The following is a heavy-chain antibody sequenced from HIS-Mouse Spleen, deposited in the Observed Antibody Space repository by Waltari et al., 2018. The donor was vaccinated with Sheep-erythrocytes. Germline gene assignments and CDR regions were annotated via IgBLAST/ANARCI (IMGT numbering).Heavy chain of an antibody. D-gene: IGHD3-22*01. Sequence: QLQLQESGPGLVKPSETLSRPCTVPGGSIRSSRYYWGWIRQPPGKGLEWIGSIYYSGSTYYNPSLKSRVTISVDTSKNQFSLKLSSVTAADTAVYYCARLYYYDSSGYYFDYWGQGTLVTVSS. J-gene: IGHJ4*02. CDR2: IYYSGST. CDR1: GGSIRSSRYY. V-gene: IGHV4-39*01. CDR3: ARLYYYDSSGYYFDY.